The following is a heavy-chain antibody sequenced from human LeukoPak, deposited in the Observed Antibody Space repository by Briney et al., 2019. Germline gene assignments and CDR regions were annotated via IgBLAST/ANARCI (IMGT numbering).Heavy chain of an antibody. J-gene: IGHJ4*02. CDR2: IYYSGST. Sequence: TSETLSLTCTVSGGSISSGDYYWSWIRQPPGKGLEWIGYIYYSGSTYYNPSLKSRVTISVDTSKNQFSLKLSSVTAADTAVHYCARRYYDSSGYAFDHWGQGTLVTVSS. CDR1: GGSISSGDYY. V-gene: IGHV4-30-4*08. D-gene: IGHD3-22*01. CDR3: ARRYYDSSGYAFDH.